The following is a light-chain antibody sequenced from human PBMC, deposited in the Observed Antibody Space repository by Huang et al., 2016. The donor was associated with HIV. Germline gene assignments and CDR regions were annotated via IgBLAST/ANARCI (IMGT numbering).Light chain of an antibody. V-gene: IGKV1-12*01. CDR3: QQGNSFPLT. Sequence: DIQMTQSPSSVSASVGDRVTITCRASQDIGSYLAWYQQKPGKAPKVLIDAASSLESGVPIRFTGRGFGTHFALTIDSLQPEDFATYYCQQGNSFPLTFGGGTKVQI. J-gene: IGKJ4*01. CDR2: AAS. CDR1: QDIGSY.